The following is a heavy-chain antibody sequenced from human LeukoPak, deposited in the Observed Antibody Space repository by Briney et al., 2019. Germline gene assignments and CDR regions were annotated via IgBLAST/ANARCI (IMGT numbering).Heavy chain of an antibody. CDR3: ARYGRIVVVPAAVHKYGMDV. CDR2: INPNSGGT. Sequence: ASVKVSCKASGYTFTGYYMHWVRQAPGQGLEWMGWINPNSGGTNYAQKFQGRVTMTRDTSISTAYMELSRLRSDDTAVYYCARYGRIVVVPAAVHKYGMDVWGQGTTVTVSS. CDR1: GYTFTGYY. J-gene: IGHJ6*02. D-gene: IGHD2-2*01. V-gene: IGHV1-2*02.